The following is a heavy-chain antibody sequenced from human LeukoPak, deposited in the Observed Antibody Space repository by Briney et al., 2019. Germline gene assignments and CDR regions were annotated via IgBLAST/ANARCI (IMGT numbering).Heavy chain of an antibody. J-gene: IGHJ4*02. CDR2: INHSGST. D-gene: IGHD1-1*01. V-gene: IGHV4-34*01. CDR1: GGSFSGYY. CDR3: ARFGLPGTPFDY. Sequence: SETLSLTCAVYGGSFSGYYWSWIRQPPGKGLEWIGEINHSGSTNYNPSLKSRVTISVDTSKNQFSLKLSSVTAAGTAVYYCARFGLPGTPFDYWGQGTLVTVSS.